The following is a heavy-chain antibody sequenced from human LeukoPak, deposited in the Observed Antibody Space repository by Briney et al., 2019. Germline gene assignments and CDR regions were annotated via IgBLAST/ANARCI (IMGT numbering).Heavy chain of an antibody. CDR1: SGSIKNSNYY. CDR2: IFYDGSA. D-gene: IGHD3-10*02. V-gene: IGHV4-39*07. CDR3: ARDVSMLGYDY. J-gene: IGHJ4*02. Sequence: SETLSLTCTVSSGSIKNSNYYWGWIRQPPGKGLEWIGSIFYDGSADYHPSLKSRVTISVDTSKNQFSLKLSSVTAADTAVYYCARDVSMLGYDYWGQGTLVTVSS.